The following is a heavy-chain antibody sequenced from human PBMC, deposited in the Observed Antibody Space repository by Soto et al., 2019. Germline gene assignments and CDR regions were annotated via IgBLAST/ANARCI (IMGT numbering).Heavy chain of an antibody. V-gene: IGHV1-69*13. Sequence: SVKVSCKASGCTFSSYAISWVRQAPGQGLEWMGGIIPIFGTANYAQKFQGRVTITADESTSTAYMELSSLRSEDTAVYYCARDPRGYCTGGGCYLPADYYDYGIDVWDHGPTITV. CDR2: IIPIFGTA. CDR1: GCTFSSYA. CDR3: ARDPRGYCTGGGCYLPADYYDYGIDV. J-gene: IGHJ6*02. D-gene: IGHD2-15*01.